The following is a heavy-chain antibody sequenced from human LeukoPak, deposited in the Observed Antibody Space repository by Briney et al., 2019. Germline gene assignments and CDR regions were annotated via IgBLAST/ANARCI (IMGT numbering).Heavy chain of an antibody. CDR3: TRDVREAYDI. V-gene: IGHV3-7*01. D-gene: IGHD3-16*01. CDR1: GFRFGGFW. J-gene: IGHJ3*02. Sequence: GGSLRLSCEASGFRFGGFWLNWVRQAPGKGPERVANINQDGSEKLYVDSVKGRYIISRDNAKNSLYLQMNSLRVEDTAVYYCTRDVREAYDIWGHGTMVTVSS. CDR2: INQDGSEK.